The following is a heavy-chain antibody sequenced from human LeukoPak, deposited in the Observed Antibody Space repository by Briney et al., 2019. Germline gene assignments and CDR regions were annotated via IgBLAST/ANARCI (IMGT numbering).Heavy chain of an antibody. CDR3: AKDRSIAAAGTSMDY. CDR2: ISGSGGST. J-gene: IGHJ4*02. D-gene: IGHD6-13*01. Sequence: PGGSLRLSCAASGFTFSSYAMSWVRQAPGKGLEWVSAISGSGGSTYYADSVKGRFTISRDNSKNTLYLQMNSLRAEDTAIYYCAKDRSIAAAGTSMDYWGQGTLVTVSS. CDR1: GFTFSSYA. V-gene: IGHV3-23*01.